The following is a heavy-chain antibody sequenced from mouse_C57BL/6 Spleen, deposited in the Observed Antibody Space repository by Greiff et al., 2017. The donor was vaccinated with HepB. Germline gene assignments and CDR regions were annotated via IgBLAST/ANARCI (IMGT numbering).Heavy chain of an antibody. V-gene: IGHV5-4*01. CDR2: ISDGGSYT. CDR3: AREGGFFAY. Sequence: EVHLVESGGGLVKPGGSLKLSCAASGFTFSSYAMSWVRQTPEKRLEWVATISDGGSYTYYPDNVKGRFTIFRDNAKNNLYLQMSHLKSEDTAMYYCAREGGFFAYWGQGTLVTVSA. J-gene: IGHJ3*01. CDR1: GFTFSSYA.